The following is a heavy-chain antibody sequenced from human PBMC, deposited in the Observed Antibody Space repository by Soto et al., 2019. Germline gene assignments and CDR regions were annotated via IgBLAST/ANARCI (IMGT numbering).Heavy chain of an antibody. D-gene: IGHD6-6*01. CDR1: GFTFSNAW. Sequence: GGSLRLSCAASGFTFSNAWMNWVRQAPGKGLEWVGRIKSKTDGGTTDYAAPVKGRFTISRDDSKNTLYLQMNSLKTEDTAVYYCTTPDYSSSYIYYYYGMDVWGQGTTVTVSS. CDR3: TTPDYSSSYIYYYYGMDV. CDR2: IKSKTDGGTT. J-gene: IGHJ6*02. V-gene: IGHV3-15*07.